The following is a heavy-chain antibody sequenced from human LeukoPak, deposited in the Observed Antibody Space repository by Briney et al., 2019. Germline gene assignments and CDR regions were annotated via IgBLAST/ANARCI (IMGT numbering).Heavy chain of an antibody. CDR2: IIPIFGTA. Sequence: GASVKVSCKASGGTFSSYAISWVRQAPGQGLEWMGGIIPIFGTANYAQKFQGRVTITADESTSTAHMELSSLRSEDTAVYYCARGGAYIWFGELNWFDPWGQGTLVTVSS. J-gene: IGHJ5*02. CDR3: ARGGAYIWFGELNWFDP. D-gene: IGHD3-10*01. CDR1: GGTFSSYA. V-gene: IGHV1-69*01.